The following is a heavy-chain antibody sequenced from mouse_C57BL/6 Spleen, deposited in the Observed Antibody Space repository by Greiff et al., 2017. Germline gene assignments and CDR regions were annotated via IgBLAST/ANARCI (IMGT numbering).Heavy chain of an antibody. V-gene: IGHV1-55*01. Sequence: QVQLQQPGAELVKPGASVKMSCKASGYTFTSSWITWVKQRPGQGLEWIGDIYPGSGSTNYNEKFKSKATLTVDTSSSTAYMQLSSLTSEDSAVYYCARSHYGSKGFAYWGQGTLVTVSA. J-gene: IGHJ3*01. CDR1: GYTFTSSW. CDR3: ARSHYGSKGFAY. D-gene: IGHD1-1*01. CDR2: IYPGSGST.